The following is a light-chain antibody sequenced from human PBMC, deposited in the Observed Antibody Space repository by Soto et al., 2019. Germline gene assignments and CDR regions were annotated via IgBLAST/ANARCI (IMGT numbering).Light chain of an antibody. CDR3: QHYQNWHT. V-gene: IGKV3-15*01. CDR1: QSVSSD. Sequence: ELVMTQSPATLSVSPGERATLSCRASQSVSSDLAWYQQKPGQAPRLLMYGASARAAGIPARFSGSWSGTEFTLTINSLQSEDSAVYYCQHYQNWHTFGGGTK. CDR2: GAS. J-gene: IGKJ4*01.